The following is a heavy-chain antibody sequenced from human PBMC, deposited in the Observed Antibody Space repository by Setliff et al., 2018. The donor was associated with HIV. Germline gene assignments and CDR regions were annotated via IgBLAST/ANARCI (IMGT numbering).Heavy chain of an antibody. CDR1: GFTFSSYW. CDR2: IKQDGSEK. D-gene: IGHD2-2*01. V-gene: IGHV3-7*01. Sequence: GGSMRLSCAASGFTFSSYWMSWVRQAPGKGLEWVANIKQDGSEKYYVDSVRGRFTISRDNAKNSLYLQINSLRAEDTAVYYCARATQLRSGVVDPAAKYFYYYMDVWGKGTTVTVSS. CDR3: ARATQLRSGVVDPAAKYFYYYMDV. J-gene: IGHJ6*03.